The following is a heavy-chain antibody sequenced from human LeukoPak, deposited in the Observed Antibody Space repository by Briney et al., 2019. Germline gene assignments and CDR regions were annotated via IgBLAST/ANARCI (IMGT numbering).Heavy chain of an antibody. V-gene: IGHV4-59*05. CDR3: ARLMGVWAAYSSSWYSYYFDY. CDR1: GGSISGYY. J-gene: IGHJ4*02. CDR2: IYYSGST. Sequence: SETLSLTCIVSGGSISGYYWSWIRQPPGKGLEWIGSIYYSGSTYYNPSLKSRVTISVDTSKNQFSLKLSSVTAADTAVYYCARLMGVWAAYSSSWYSYYFDYWGQGTLVTVSS. D-gene: IGHD6-13*01.